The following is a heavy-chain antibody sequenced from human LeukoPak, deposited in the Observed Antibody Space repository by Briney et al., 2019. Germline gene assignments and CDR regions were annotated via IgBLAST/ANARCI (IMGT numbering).Heavy chain of an antibody. J-gene: IGHJ4*02. D-gene: IGHD6-13*01. Sequence: GRSLRLSCAASGFTFSGYALHWVRQAPGKGLEWVAVISNDANNKHYADSVKGRFTISSDNSKNTLYLQMNSLRPEDTAVYYCARGAGASGGRDYYSDYWGQGMLVAVSS. CDR2: ISNDANNK. V-gene: IGHV3-30*04. CDR3: ARGAGASGGRDYYSDY. CDR1: GFTFSGYA.